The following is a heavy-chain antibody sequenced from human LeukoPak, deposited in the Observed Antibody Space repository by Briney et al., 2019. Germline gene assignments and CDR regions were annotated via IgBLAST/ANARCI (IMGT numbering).Heavy chain of an antibody. D-gene: IGHD3-16*01. CDR2: ISSSSSYI. CDR1: GFTFSSYS. V-gene: IGHV3-21*01. J-gene: IGHJ6*02. Sequence: GGSLRLSCAASGFTFSSYSMNWVRQAPGKGLEWVSSISSSSSYIYYADSVKGRFTISRDNAKNSLYLQMNSLRAEDTAVYYCARDSDSGRFYDYVWGDPSNYGMDVWGQGTLVTVSS. CDR3: ARDSDSGRFYDYVWGDPSNYGMDV.